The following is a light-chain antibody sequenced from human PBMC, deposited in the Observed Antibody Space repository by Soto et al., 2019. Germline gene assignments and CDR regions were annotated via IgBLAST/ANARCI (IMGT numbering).Light chain of an antibody. CDR1: SSDVGSYNL. V-gene: IGLV2-23*01. CDR3: CSYAGSSTLLV. Sequence: QSVLTQPASVSGSPGQSITISCTGTSSDVGSYNLVSWYQQHPGKAPKLMIYEGSKRPSGVSNRFSGSKSGNTASLTISGLQAEDEADYYCCSYAGSSTLLVFGGGTKLTVL. CDR2: EGS. J-gene: IGLJ2*01.